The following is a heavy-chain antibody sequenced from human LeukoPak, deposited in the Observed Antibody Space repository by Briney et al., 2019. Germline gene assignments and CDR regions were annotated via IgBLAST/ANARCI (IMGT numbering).Heavy chain of an antibody. CDR2: ISSSSSTI. CDR3: ARVYVLRFLEWTYYYYYYMDV. D-gene: IGHD3-3*01. Sequence: GGSLRLSCAASGFTFSSYSMNWVRQAPGKGLEWVSYISSSSSTIYYADSVKGRFTISRDSAKNSLYLQMNSLRAEDTAVYYCARVYVLRFLEWTYYYYYYMDVWGKGTTVTVSS. V-gene: IGHV3-48*01. CDR1: GFTFSSYS. J-gene: IGHJ6*03.